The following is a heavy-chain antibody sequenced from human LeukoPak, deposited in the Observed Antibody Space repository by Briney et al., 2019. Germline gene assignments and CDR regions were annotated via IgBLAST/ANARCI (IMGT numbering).Heavy chain of an antibody. V-gene: IGHV4-34*01. D-gene: IGHD3-10*01. CDR3: ARRAMVRGAVDY. CDR2: INHSGST. CDR1: GGSFSGYY. J-gene: IGHJ4*02. Sequence: SETLSLTCAVYGGSFSGYYWSWIRQPPGKGLEWIGEINHSGSTNYNPSLKSRVTISVDTSKNQFSLKLSTVTAADTAVYYCARRAMVRGAVDYWGQGTLVTVSS.